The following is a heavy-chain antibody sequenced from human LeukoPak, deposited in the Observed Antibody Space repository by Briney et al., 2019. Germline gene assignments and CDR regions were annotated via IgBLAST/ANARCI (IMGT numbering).Heavy chain of an antibody. CDR2: ISSSGSTI. CDR3: AELGITMIGGV. J-gene: IGHJ6*04. V-gene: IGHV3-48*04. CDR1: GFTVSSNS. D-gene: IGHD3-10*02. Sequence: GGSLRLSCTLTGFTVSSNSMTWVREAPGKELEWVSYISSSGSTIYYADSVKGRFTISRDNAKNSLYLQMNSLRAEDTAVYYCAELGITMIGGVWGKGTTVTISS.